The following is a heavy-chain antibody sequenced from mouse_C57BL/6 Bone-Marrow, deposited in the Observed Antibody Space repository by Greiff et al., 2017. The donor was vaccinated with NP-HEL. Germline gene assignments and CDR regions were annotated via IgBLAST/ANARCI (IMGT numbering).Heavy chain of an antibody. V-gene: IGHV1-15*01. Sequence: VQLQQSGAELVRPGASVTLSCKASGYTFTDYEMHWVKQTPVHGLEWIGAIDPETGGTAYNQKFKGKAILTADKSSSTAYMELRSLTSEDSAVYYCTRVELGREFAYWGQGTLVTVSA. D-gene: IGHD4-1*01. CDR3: TRVELGREFAY. CDR2: IDPETGGT. CDR1: GYTFTDYE. J-gene: IGHJ3*01.